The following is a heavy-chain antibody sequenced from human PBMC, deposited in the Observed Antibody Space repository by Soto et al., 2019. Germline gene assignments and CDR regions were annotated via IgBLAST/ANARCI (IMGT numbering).Heavy chain of an antibody. CDR2: IIPFFGAA. J-gene: IGHJ6*02. CDR1: GGTFSSYA. V-gene: IGHV1-69*13. D-gene: IGHD1-1*01. Sequence: SVKVSCKASGGTFSSYAISWVRQAPGQGLEWMGGIIPFFGAAMYAQKFQGRVTITADELTTTVYMELSGLRYEDTAVYYCARGGKERFRGPGMDVWGQGTTVTVSS. CDR3: ARGGKERFRGPGMDV.